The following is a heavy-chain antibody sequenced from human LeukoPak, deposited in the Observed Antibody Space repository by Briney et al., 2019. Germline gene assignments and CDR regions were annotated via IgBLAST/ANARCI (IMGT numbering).Heavy chain of an antibody. D-gene: IGHD3-10*01. CDR1: GYTFTSYG. CDR2: ISAYNGNT. V-gene: IGHV1-18*01. CDR3: ARADVTMVRGSYYYYYMDV. Sequence: GASVKVSCKASGYTFTSYGISWVRQAPGQGLEWMGWISAYNGNTNYAQKLQGRVTMTTDTSTSTAYMELRSLRSDDTAVYYCARADVTMVRGSYYYYYMDVWGKGATVTVSS. J-gene: IGHJ6*03.